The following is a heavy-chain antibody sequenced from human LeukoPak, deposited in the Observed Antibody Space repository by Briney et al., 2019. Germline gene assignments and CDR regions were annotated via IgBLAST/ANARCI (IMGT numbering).Heavy chain of an antibody. CDR2: IYHSGST. Sequence: SETLSLTCTVSGYSISSGYYWGWIRQPPGKGLEWIGSIYHSGSTYYNPSLKSRVTISVDTSKNQFSLKLSSVTAADTAVYYCARGDPYYDIYYYYYYMDVWGKGTTVTVSS. CDR1: GYSISSGYY. J-gene: IGHJ6*03. D-gene: IGHD3-9*01. CDR3: ARGDPYYDIYYYYYYMDV. V-gene: IGHV4-38-2*02.